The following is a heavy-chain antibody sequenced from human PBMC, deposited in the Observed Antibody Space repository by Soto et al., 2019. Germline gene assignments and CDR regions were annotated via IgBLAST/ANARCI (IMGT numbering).Heavy chain of an antibody. Sequence: AASVKVSCKASGYTKTSYGISWVRQAKGQGLEWMGWISAYNGNTNYAQKLQGRVTMTTDTSTSTAYMGLRSLRSDDTAVYYCARQLLRYFDWSQGGAFDIWGQGTMVTVSS. CDR3: ARQLLRYFDWSQGGAFDI. CDR2: ISAYNGNT. CDR1: GYTKTSYG. J-gene: IGHJ3*02. V-gene: IGHV1-18*01. D-gene: IGHD3-9*01.